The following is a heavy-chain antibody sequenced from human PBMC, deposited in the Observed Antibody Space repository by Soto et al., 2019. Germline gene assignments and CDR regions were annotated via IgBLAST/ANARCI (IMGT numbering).Heavy chain of an antibody. D-gene: IGHD6-6*01. CDR3: ARGLRSVLDY. J-gene: IGHJ4*02. V-gene: IGHV3-33*01. CDR2: ISNDENIK. CDR1: GFTFSNFG. Sequence: PGGSLRPSCVASGFTFSNFGMHWVRQAPGKGLEWVAVISNDENIKQYADSVRGRFAISRDNSKNTLYLQMTSLRAEDTAIYYCARGLRSVLDYWGQGTLVTV.